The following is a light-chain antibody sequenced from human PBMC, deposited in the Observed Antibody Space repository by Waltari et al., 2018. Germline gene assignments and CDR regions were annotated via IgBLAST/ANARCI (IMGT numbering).Light chain of an antibody. J-gene: IGKJ2*01. CDR2: GAS. CDR1: KSLTNRY. V-gene: IGKV3-20*01. Sequence: VLTQYPGTLSSSPGERATLSCRASKSLTNRYLAWYQQKPGQATRLLIYGASSRAAGIPDRFSGSGSGTDFTLTISRLEPEDFAVYYCQQYGSSVLYTFGQGTKL. CDR3: QQYGSSVLYT.